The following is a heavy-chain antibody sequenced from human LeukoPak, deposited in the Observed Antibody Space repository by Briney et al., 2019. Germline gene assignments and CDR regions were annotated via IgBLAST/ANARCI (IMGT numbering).Heavy chain of an antibody. CDR1: VGTFSSYA. D-gene: IGHD6-19*01. J-gene: IGHJ4*02. CDR2: IIPIFGTA. CDR3: ARGPEQWLVPGGFDY. Sequence: SVKVSCKASVGTFSSYAISWVRQAPGQGLEWMGGIIPIFGTANYAQKFQGRVTITADESTSTAYMELSSLRSEDTAVYYCARGPEQWLVPGGFDYWGQGTLVTVSS. V-gene: IGHV1-69*13.